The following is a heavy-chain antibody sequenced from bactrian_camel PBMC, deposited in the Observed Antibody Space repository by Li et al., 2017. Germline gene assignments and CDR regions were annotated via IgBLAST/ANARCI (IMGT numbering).Heavy chain of an antibody. CDR2: TDRDGTR. J-gene: IGHJ4*01. V-gene: IGHV3S9*01. CDR1: GFPWRDSC. Sequence: HVQLVESGGDSVRVGGSLRLSCEVSGFPWRDSCMAWYRQVPGKERELVADTDRDGTRNYDDSVRGRFTISRGSARDTVTLEMNALKPEDTAMYYCAASSKYGNCREVRTYDYWGQGTQVTVST. CDR3: AASSKYGNCREVRTYDY. D-gene: IGHD6*01.